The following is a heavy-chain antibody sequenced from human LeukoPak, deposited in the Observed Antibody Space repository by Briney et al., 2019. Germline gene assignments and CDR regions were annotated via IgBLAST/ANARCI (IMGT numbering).Heavy chain of an antibody. V-gene: IGHV3-15*01. CDR2: IKSKTDGGTT. CDR3: TIGGVVVVTEFDY. J-gene: IGHJ4*02. CDR1: GFTLSNAW. Sequence: GGSLRLSCAASGFTLSNAWVSWVRQAPGKRLEWVGRIKSKTDGGTTGYAAPVKGRFTISRDDSKDTEYLQMSSLKTEDTAVYYSTIGGVVVVTEFDYWGQGTLVTVSS. D-gene: IGHD3-22*01.